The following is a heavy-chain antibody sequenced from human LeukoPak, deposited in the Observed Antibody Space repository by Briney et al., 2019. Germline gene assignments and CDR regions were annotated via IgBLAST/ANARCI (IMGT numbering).Heavy chain of an antibody. CDR3: ARSVEGSFDN. Sequence: GGSLRLSCAASGFTFSHYSMNWVRQAPGKGLEWVSYITSDRRTIYYAASVKGRFTISRDNAQNSLHLQMNSLRDEDTAVYFRARSVEGSFDNWGQGTLVTVSS. CDR2: ITSDRRTI. CDR1: GFTFSHYS. J-gene: IGHJ4*02. V-gene: IGHV3-48*02. D-gene: IGHD6-19*01.